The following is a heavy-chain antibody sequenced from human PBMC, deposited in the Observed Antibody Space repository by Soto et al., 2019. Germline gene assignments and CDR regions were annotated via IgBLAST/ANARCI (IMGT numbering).Heavy chain of an antibody. CDR1: GDFVSSGNYY. V-gene: IGHV4-61*01. Sequence: SETLSLTCTVSGDFVSSGNYYWTWMRQPPGKGLEWIGYVHRSVSTNYNPSLKSRVTIVLDTSKNRFSLRLESVTAADTGVYYCARDNRAADFWRDKDYGLDVWGQGTTVTVSS. D-gene: IGHD3-3*01. CDR2: VHRSVST. CDR3: ARDNRAADFWRDKDYGLDV. J-gene: IGHJ6*02.